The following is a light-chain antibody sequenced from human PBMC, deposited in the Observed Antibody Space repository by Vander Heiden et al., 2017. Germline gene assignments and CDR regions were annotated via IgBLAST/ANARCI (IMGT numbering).Light chain of an antibody. CDR3: QQYNNWPRT. V-gene: IGKV3-15*01. Sequence: IVMTHSPATLSVSPGASATLLCRASTSVSSNLAWYRHIPGQAPRLLTYGASTRATGIPGRFSGSWSGTEFTLTISSLQSEDFGIYYCQQYNNWPRTFGQGTKVELK. J-gene: IGKJ1*01. CDR2: GAS. CDR1: TSVSSN.